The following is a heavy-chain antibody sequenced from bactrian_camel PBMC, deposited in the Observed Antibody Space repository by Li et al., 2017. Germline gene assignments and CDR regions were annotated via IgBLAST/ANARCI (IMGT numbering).Heavy chain of an antibody. D-gene: IGHD7*01. V-gene: IGHV3S40*01. CDR3: AFEVTPHVRGLNSSQVGPMAPLCPTQGY. Sequence: DVQLVESGGGSALAGGSVRLSCAASGYTFNTYSWFRQAPGQEREGVAAIDTGDGSAYYVDSVKGRFTISQDNAKNTMYLQMNSLKPEDTAIYYCAFEVTPHVRGLNSSQVGPMAPLCPTQGYWGQGTQVTVS. CDR2: IDTGDGSA. CDR1: GYTFNTY. J-gene: IGHJ4*01.